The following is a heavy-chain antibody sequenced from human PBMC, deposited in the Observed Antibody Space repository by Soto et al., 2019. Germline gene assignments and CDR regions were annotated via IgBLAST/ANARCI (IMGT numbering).Heavy chain of an antibody. CDR1: RFTFSNAW. D-gene: IGHD2-15*01. CDR2: IKSKTDGGTT. CDR3: TTDSCSGGRCSGWDV. V-gene: IGHV3-15*01. Sequence: EVQLVESGGGLVKPGGSLRLSCAASRFTFSNAWMSWVRQAPGKGLEWVGRIKSKTDGGTTDYAAHVKGRFSISRDNSKNTLFLQMDGLKAEYTGVYYCTTDSCSGGRCSGWDVWGKGTTVTVSS. J-gene: IGHJ6*04.